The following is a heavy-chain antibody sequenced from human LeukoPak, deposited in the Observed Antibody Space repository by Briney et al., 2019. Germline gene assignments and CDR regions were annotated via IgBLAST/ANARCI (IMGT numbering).Heavy chain of an antibody. CDR1: GCTFDDYA. CDR2: ISWNSGSI. J-gene: IGHJ4*02. V-gene: IGHV3-9*01. CDR3: AKDMESQWLLLGYFDY. Sequence: GGSLRLSCAASGCTFDDYAMHWVRQAPGKGLEGVSGISWNSGSIGYADSVKGRFTISRDNAKNSLYLQMNSLRAEDTALYYCAKDMESQWLLLGYFDYWGQGTLVTVSS. D-gene: IGHD3-22*01.